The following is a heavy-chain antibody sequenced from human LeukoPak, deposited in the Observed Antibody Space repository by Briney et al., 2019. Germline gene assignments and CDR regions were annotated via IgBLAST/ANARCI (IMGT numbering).Heavy chain of an antibody. Sequence: SAKVSCMASAGTVSSYAIGWVRQAPGRGLEWMGGIIPIVGTANYAQKFQGRVTITADDSTSPAYMELSTLRSEDPAVNYCARSRHMGLPDYWGQGDPVTVSS. CDR1: AGTVSSYA. D-gene: IGHD2-21*01. J-gene: IGHJ4*02. CDR2: IIPIVGTA. V-gene: IGHV1-69*13. CDR3: ARSRHMGLPDY.